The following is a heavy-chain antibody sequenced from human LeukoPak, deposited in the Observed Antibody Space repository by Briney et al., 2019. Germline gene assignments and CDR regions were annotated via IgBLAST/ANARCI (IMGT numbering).Heavy chain of an antibody. V-gene: IGHV3-30*04. CDR1: GFTFSSYA. D-gene: IGHD2/OR15-2a*01. Sequence: GWSLRLSCAASGFTFSSYAMHWVRQAPGKGLEWVAVISYDGSNKYYADSVKGRFTISRDNSKSTLSLQMNSLRAEDTAIYYCATYRQVLLPFESWGQGTLVTVSS. CDR2: ISYDGSNK. CDR3: ATYRQVLLPFES. J-gene: IGHJ4*02.